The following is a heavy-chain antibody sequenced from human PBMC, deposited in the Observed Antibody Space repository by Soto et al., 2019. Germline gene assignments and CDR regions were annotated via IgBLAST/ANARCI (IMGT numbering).Heavy chain of an antibody. CDR1: GYTFTSYG. D-gene: IGHD6-13*01. Sequence: ASVQVSCKASGYTFTSYGISWVRQAPGQGLEWMGWISAYNGNTNYAQKLQGRVTMTTDTSTSTAYMELRSLRSDDTAVYYCARDDIAAAGSLIDYWGQGTLVTVSS. J-gene: IGHJ4*02. CDR2: ISAYNGNT. CDR3: ARDDIAAAGSLIDY. V-gene: IGHV1-18*01.